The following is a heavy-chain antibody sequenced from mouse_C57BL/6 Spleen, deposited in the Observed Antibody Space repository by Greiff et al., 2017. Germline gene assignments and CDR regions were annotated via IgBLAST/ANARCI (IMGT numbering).Heavy chain of an antibody. J-gene: IGHJ4*01. Sequence: VQLQQSGPELVKPGASVTMSCKASGYTFTDYNMHWVKQSHGKSLEWIGYINPNNGGTSYNQKFKGKATLTVNKSSSTAYMELRSLTSEDSAVYYCARSQIYYYGSSYDAMDYWGQGTSVTVAS. D-gene: IGHD1-1*01. CDR1: GYTFTDYN. V-gene: IGHV1-22*01. CDR2: INPNNGGT. CDR3: ARSQIYYYGSSYDAMDY.